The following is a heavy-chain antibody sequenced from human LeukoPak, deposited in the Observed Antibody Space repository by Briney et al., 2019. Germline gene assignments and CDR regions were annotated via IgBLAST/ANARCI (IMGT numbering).Heavy chain of an antibody. V-gene: IGHV4-4*02. CDR2: VHLDGRT. CDR3: AREGGFYRPLDY. CDR1: GGSVTSTNW. D-gene: IGHD3-3*01. Sequence: SETLSLTCAVSGGSVTSTNWWTWVRQPPGKGLEWIGEVHLDGRTNYNPSLTGRLTMSVDLYEDHISLKLTSVTAADTAVYYCAREGGFYRPLDYSGQGTLVTVSS. J-gene: IGHJ4*02.